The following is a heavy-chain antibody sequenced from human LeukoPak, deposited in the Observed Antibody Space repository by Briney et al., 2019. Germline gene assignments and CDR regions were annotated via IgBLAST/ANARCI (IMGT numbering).Heavy chain of an antibody. Sequence: PSETLSLTCIVSGVSISSYYWSWIRQPPGKGLEWIGYIYYSGSTNFNPSLKSRVTISVDRSKNQLSLKLTSVTAADTAVYYCARDLGGWGTFDIWGQGTMVTVSS. CDR2: IYYSGST. J-gene: IGHJ3*02. D-gene: IGHD3-16*01. V-gene: IGHV4-59*12. CDR1: GVSISSYY. CDR3: ARDLGGWGTFDI.